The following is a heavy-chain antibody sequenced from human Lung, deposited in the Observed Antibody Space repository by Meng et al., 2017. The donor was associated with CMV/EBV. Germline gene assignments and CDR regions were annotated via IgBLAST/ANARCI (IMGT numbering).Heavy chain of an antibody. CDR1: GGTFSSYA. CDR3: AREGGCSSTSCYYYYGMDV. CDR2: IIPIFGTA. V-gene: IGHV1-69*05. D-gene: IGHD2-2*01. Sequence: SXXVSXKASGGTFSSYAISWVRQAPGQGLEWMGGIIPIFGTANYAQKFQGRVTITTDESTSTAYMELSSLRSEDTAVYYCAREGGCSSTSCYYYYGMDVWGQGXTVTVSS. J-gene: IGHJ6*02.